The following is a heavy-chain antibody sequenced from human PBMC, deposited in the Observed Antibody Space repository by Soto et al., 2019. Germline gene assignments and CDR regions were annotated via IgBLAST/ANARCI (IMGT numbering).Heavy chain of an antibody. CDR1: GDSISSSNYH. CDR2: MIYGGST. D-gene: IGHD5-12*01. CDR3: ARQQYSASSSVVY. J-gene: IGHJ4*02. Sequence: QLQLQESGPGLVKPSETLSLTCSVSGDSISSSNYHWGWIRQPPGKGLQWIGNMIYGGSTYYNPSLKSRVTISVDTSKNQYSLKLSSVSATDSAVYYCARQQYSASSSVVYWGQGTLVTVSS. V-gene: IGHV4-39*01.